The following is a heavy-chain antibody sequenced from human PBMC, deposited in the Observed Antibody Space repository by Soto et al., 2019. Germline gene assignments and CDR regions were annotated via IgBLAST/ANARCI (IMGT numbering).Heavy chain of an antibody. CDR2: ISWNSDSI. Sequence: GGSLRLSCVVSGFTFDNYAMHWVRQAPGKGLEWVSGISWNSDSIGYADSVKGRFTISRDNAKNSLYLQMNSLRADDTALYYCAKDSQYSSSWSYVYWGQGTLVTVSS. CDR3: AKDSQYSSSWSYVY. CDR1: GFTFDNYA. J-gene: IGHJ4*02. D-gene: IGHD6-13*01. V-gene: IGHV3-9*01.